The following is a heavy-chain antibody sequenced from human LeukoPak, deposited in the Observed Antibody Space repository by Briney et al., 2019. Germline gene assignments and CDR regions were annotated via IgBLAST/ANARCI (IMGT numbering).Heavy chain of an antibody. D-gene: IGHD6-13*01. CDR2: IYYSGST. CDR1: GGSISSSSYY. V-gene: IGHV4-39*01. Sequence: SETLSLTCTVSGGSISSSSYYWGWIRQPPGKGLEWIGSIYYSGSTYYNPSLKSRVTISADTSKNQFSLKVSSVTAADTAVYFCARHHSNSRCFDYWGLGTLVTVSS. CDR3: ARHHSNSRCFDY. J-gene: IGHJ4*02.